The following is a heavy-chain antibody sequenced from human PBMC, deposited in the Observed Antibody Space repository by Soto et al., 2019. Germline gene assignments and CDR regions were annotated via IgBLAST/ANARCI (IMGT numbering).Heavy chain of an antibody. D-gene: IGHD4-4*01. V-gene: IGHV4-59*01. CDR1: GGSFSGYY. CDR3: ARDGDGRMTTNPYYYNGMDV. J-gene: IGHJ6*02. CDR2: VFYTGRA. Sequence: SETLSLTCAVYGGSFSGYYWSWIRQPPGKGLEWIGYVFYTGRANYNASLKSRVSISLDTSNYQFSLKLSSVTAADTAVYYCARDGDGRMTTNPYYYNGMDVWGPGATVTVSS.